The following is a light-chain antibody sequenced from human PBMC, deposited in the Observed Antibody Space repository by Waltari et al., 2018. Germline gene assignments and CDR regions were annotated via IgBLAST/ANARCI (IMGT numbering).Light chain of an antibody. J-gene: IGKJ1*01. CDR3: QHYVRLPVS. CDR2: DAS. V-gene: IGKV3-20*01. Sequence: EIVLTQSPGTLSLSPGERATLSCRASQSVGKFLAWYQQKPGQAPRLLIYDASIRATGIPDMFSGSGSGTDFSLTISRLEPEDFALYYCQHYVRLPVSFGQGTKVGIK. CDR1: QSVGKF.